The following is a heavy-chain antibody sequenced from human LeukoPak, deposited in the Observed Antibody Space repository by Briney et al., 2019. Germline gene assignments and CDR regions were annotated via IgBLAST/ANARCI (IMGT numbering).Heavy chain of an antibody. CDR1: GGSFSGYY. J-gene: IGHJ6*02. CDR2: INHSGST. CDR3: ASSSGHSESPMDV. V-gene: IGHV4-34*01. Sequence: SETLSLTCAVYGGSFSGYYWSWIRQPPGKGLEWIGEINHSGSTNYNPSLKSRVTISVDTSKNQFSLKLSSVTAADTAVYYCASSSGHSESPMDVWGQGTTVTVSS. D-gene: IGHD3-22*01.